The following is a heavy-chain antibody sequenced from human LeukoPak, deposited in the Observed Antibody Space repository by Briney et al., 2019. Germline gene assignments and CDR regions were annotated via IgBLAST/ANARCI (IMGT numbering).Heavy chain of an antibody. CDR2: ISAYNGNT. CDR3: AREWVVVDYYYGMDV. CDR1: GYTFTSYG. D-gene: IGHD2-15*01. Sequence: ASVKVSCKASGYTFTSYGISWVRQAPGQGLEWMGWISAYNGNTNYAQKLQGRVTMTTDTSTSTAYMELRSLRSDDTAVYYCAREWVVVDYYYGMDVWGQGTTVTVS. V-gene: IGHV1-18*01. J-gene: IGHJ6*02.